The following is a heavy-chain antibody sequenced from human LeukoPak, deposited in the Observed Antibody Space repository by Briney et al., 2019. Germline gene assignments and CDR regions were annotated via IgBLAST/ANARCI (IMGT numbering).Heavy chain of an antibody. CDR2: IIPIFGTA. D-gene: IGHD2-2*01. J-gene: IGHJ6*03. CDR3: AGGQDIVVVPAAKGLDYYYYYMDV. Sequence: SVKVSCKASGGTFSSYAISWVRQAPGQGLEWMGGIIPIFGTANYAQKFQGRVTITADESTSTAYMELSSLRSEDTAVYYCAGGQDIVVVPAAKGLDYYYYYMDVWGKGTTVTVSS. V-gene: IGHV1-69*13. CDR1: GGTFSSYA.